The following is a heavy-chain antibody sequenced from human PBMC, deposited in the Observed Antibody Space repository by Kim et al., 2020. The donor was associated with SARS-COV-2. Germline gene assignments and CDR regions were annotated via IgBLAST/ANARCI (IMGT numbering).Heavy chain of an antibody. CDR3: ARGRIAAASYGMDV. J-gene: IGHJ6*02. Sequence: NPSLKSRVTISVDTSKNQFSLKLSSVTTADTAVYYCARGRIAAASYGMDVWGQGTTVTVSS. V-gene: IGHV4-34*01. D-gene: IGHD6-13*01.